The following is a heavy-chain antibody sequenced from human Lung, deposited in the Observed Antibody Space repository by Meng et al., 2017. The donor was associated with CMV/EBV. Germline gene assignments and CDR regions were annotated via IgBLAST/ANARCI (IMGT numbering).Heavy chain of an antibody. CDR1: DVSISNSSFF. Sequence: SETLSLXXTVTDVSISNSSFFWGWIRQPPGKGLEWIGSFFHSGDTYSNPSLRSRVAISVDTSKNQFSLRLNSVTATDTAMYYCARHLREYSWPKSYWGQGXLVTVSS. CDR3: ARHLREYSWPKSY. D-gene: IGHD6-6*01. J-gene: IGHJ4*02. CDR2: FFHSGDT. V-gene: IGHV4-39*01.